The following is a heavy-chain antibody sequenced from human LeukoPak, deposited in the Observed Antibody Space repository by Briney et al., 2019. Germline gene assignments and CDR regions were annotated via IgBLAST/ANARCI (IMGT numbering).Heavy chain of an antibody. CDR2: INHSGST. J-gene: IGHJ4*02. D-gene: IGHD1-26*01. V-gene: IGHV4-34*01. Sequence: SETLSLTCAVYGGSFSGYYWSWIRQPPGKGLEWIGEINHSGSTNYNPSLKSRVTISVDTSKNQFSLKLSSVTAADTAVYYCARGPRWELLVWGQGTLVTVSS. CDR3: ARGPRWELLV. CDR1: GGSFSGYY.